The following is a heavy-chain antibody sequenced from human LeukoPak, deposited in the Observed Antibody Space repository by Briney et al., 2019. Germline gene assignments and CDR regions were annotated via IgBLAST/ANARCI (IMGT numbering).Heavy chain of an antibody. CDR1: GFTFSSYN. V-gene: IGHV3-21*01. J-gene: IGHJ4*02. CDR2: ISNSSSFI. CDR3: ARGHPWGLAFDY. D-gene: IGHD7-27*01. Sequence: GESLRLSCAASGFTFSSYNMGWVRQAPGKGLEWVSSISNSSSFIHYADSLKGRFTISRDNAQNSLYLQMTSLRAEDTALYYCARGHPWGLAFDYWGQGTLVTVSS.